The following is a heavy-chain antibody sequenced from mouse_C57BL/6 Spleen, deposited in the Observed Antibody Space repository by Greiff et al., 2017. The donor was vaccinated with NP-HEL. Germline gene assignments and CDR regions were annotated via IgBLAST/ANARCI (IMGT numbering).Heavy chain of an antibody. CDR2: FHPYNDDT. J-gene: IGHJ4*01. Sequence: VKLQESGAELVKPGASVKMSCKASGYTFTTYPIEWMKQNHGKSLEWIGNFHPYNDDTKYNEKFKGKATLTVEKSSSTVYLELSRLTSDDSAVYYCARKGDYSRDYAMDYWGQGTSVTVSS. V-gene: IGHV1-47*01. CDR1: GYTFTTYP. D-gene: IGHD2-13*01. CDR3: ARKGDYSRDYAMDY.